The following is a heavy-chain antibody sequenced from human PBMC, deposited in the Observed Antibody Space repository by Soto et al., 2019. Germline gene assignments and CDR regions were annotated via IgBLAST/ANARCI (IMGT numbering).Heavy chain of an antibody. CDR3: ARDRGNSGYDSPDPS. D-gene: IGHD5-12*01. CDR2: ISYDGSNK. V-gene: IGHV3-30-3*01. Sequence: GGSLRLSCAASGFTFSSYAMHWVRQAPGKGLEWVAVISYDGSNKYYADSVKGRFTISRDNSKNTLYLQMNSLRAEDTAVYYCARDRGNSGYDSPDPSGGQGTLVTVSS. CDR1: GFTFSSYA. J-gene: IGHJ4*02.